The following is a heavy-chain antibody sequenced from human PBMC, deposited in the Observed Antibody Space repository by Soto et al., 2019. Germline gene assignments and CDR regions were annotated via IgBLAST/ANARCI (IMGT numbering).Heavy chain of an antibody. CDR3: ARGPRYCSRTTCFSGVTWFDP. D-gene: IGHD2-2*01. V-gene: IGHV1-18*04. J-gene: IGHJ5*02. CDR2: ISNYNGNT. Sequence: QVQLVQSGPEVRKPGASVKVACKASGYTFTSYGMSWVRQAPGQGLEWMGWISNYNGNTNYAQKVQDRVTMTTDTSESTSYMGLRSLRSDDTAVYYCARGPRYCSRTTCFSGVTWFDPWGQGTLVTVSS. CDR1: GYTFTSYG.